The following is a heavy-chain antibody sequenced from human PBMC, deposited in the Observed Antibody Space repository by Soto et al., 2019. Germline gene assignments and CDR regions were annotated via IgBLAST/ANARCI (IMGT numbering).Heavy chain of an antibody. Sequence: QVQLVQSGAEVKKPGSSVKVSCKASGGTFSRYAISWVRQAPGQGPEWMGGIIPMSGTANYAQKFQGRVTIIADESTSTAYMELRSLRSEDTAVYYCARDNGGHDFTYQFYYGMDVWGRGTTVTFSS. CDR1: GGTFSRYA. D-gene: IGHD5-12*01. CDR3: ARDNGGHDFTYQFYYGMDV. CDR2: IIPMSGTA. J-gene: IGHJ6*02. V-gene: IGHV1-69*01.